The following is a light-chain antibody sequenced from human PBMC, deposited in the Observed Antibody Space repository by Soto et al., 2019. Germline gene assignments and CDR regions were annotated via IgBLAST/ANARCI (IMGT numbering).Light chain of an antibody. CDR1: SSNIGSYT. Sequence: QSVLIQPPSASGTPGQRVTVSCSGGSSNIGSYTVNWYQQLRGAAPKLLIYSNSQRPSGVPDRFSASKSGTSASLAISGLQSEDEAEYYCAAWDDSLNGYVFGPGTKLTVL. CDR3: AAWDDSLNGYV. V-gene: IGLV1-44*01. J-gene: IGLJ1*01. CDR2: SNS.